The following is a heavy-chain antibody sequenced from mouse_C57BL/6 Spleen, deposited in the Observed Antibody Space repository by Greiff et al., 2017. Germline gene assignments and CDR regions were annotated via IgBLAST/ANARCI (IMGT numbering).Heavy chain of an antibody. V-gene: IGHV1-64*01. J-gene: IGHJ2*01. CDR2: IHPNSGST. CDR3: ARMGYYGSSYDY. Sequence: QVQLQQPGAELVKPGASVKLSCKASGYTFTSYWMHWVKQRPGQGLEWIGIIHPNSGSTNYNEKFKSKATLTVDKSSSTAYMQLSSLTSEDSAVYYCARMGYYGSSYDYWGQGTTLTVSS. D-gene: IGHD1-1*01. CDR1: GYTFTSYW.